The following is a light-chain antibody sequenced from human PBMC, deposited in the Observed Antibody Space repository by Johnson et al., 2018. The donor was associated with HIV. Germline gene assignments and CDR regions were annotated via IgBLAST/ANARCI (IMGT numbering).Light chain of an antibody. Sequence: QSVLTQPPSMSAAPGQKVTISCSGSSSDMGNYAVSWYQQLPGTAPKLLIFENNKRPSGIPDRFYGSQSGTSATLAITGLQTGDEADYYCGTWDSSLSAVFGTGTKVTVL. V-gene: IGLV1-51*02. CDR2: ENN. CDR1: SSDMGNYA. J-gene: IGLJ1*01. CDR3: GTWDSSLSAV.